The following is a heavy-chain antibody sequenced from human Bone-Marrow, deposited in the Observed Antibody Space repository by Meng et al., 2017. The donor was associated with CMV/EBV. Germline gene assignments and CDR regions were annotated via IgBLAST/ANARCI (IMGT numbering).Heavy chain of an antibody. V-gene: IGHV3-43D*03. J-gene: IGHJ3*02. CDR1: GFTFDDYA. D-gene: IGHD3-3*01. CDR2: ISWDGGST. CDR3: AKHSKRSNRYYDFWSGYSHDAFDI. Sequence: GGSLRLSCAASGFTFDDYAMHWVRQAPGKGLEWVSLISWDGGSTYYADSVKGRFTISRDNSKNSLYLQMNSLRAEDTALYYCAKHSKRSNRYYDFWSGYSHDAFDIWGQGTMVTVSS.